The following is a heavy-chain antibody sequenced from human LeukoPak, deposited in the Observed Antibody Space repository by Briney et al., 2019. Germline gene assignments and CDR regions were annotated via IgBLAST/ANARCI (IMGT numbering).Heavy chain of an antibody. Sequence: EGSLRLSCAASGFTVSNNYMSWVRQAPGKGLEWVSVIYSGGSTYYADSVKGRFTISRDNSKNTLYLQMNSLKTEDTAVYYCTTFYCSSTSCYDYWGQGTLVTVSS. J-gene: IGHJ4*02. V-gene: IGHV3-53*01. CDR1: GFTVSNNY. CDR2: IYSGGST. CDR3: TTFYCSSTSCYDY. D-gene: IGHD2-2*01.